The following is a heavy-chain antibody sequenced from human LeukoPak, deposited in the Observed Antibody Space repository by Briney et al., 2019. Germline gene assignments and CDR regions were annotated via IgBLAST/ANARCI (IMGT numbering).Heavy chain of an antibody. CDR2: INQDGSEK. CDR1: GFTFSRYW. D-gene: IGHD1-7*01. J-gene: IGHJ4*02. Sequence: GGSLRLSCAGSGFTFSRYWMSWVRQAPGKGLEWVANINQDGSEKYHVDSVRGRFTISRDNAKNSLYLQMNSLRAEDTAVYYCGTMGLELLPYYFDYWGQGTLVTVSS. CDR3: GTMGLELLPYYFDY. V-gene: IGHV3-7*01.